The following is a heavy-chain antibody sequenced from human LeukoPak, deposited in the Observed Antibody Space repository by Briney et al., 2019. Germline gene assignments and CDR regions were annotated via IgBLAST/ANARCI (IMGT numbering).Heavy chain of an antibody. D-gene: IGHD3-22*01. J-gene: IGHJ4*02. CDR2: ISSSGSPI. V-gene: IGHV3-11*01. Sequence: GGSLRLSCAASGFTFSDYYMSWIRQAPGKGLEWVSYISSSGSPIYYADSVKGRFTISRDNAKNSLYLQMNSLRAEDTAVYYCAKASMIVVVITTEFDYWGQGTLVTVSS. CDR1: GFTFSDYY. CDR3: AKASMIVVVITTEFDY.